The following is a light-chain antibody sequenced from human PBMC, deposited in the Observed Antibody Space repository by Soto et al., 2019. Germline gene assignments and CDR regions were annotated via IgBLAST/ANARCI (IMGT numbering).Light chain of an antibody. CDR3: QQSGSSPQT. J-gene: IGKJ1*01. CDR1: QSVSSTY. CDR2: GTS. V-gene: IGKV3-20*01. Sequence: EIVLTQSPGTLSLSPGERATLSCRASQSVSSTYLAWYQQKPGQAPRLLIYGTSSRATDIPDRFSGSGSGTDFTLTISRLEPEDFAVYYCQQSGSSPQTFGQGTEVEIK.